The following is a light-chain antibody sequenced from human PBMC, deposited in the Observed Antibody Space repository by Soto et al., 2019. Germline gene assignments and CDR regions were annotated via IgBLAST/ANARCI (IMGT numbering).Light chain of an antibody. J-gene: IGLJ1*01. CDR1: SSNIGSNT. V-gene: IGLV1-44*01. CDR3: AAWDDSLNGYV. CDR2: SNN. Sequence: QPVLTQPPSASGTPGQRVTISCSGSSSNIGSNTVNWYQQLPGTAPKRLIYSNNQRPSWVPDRFSGSKSGTSASLAISGLQSEDEADYYCAAWDDSLNGYVFGTGTKLTVL.